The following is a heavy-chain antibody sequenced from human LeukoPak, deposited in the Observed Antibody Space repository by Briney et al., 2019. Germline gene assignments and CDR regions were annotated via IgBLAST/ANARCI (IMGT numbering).Heavy chain of an antibody. CDR2: IYYSGST. V-gene: IGHV4-59*08. CDR1: GGSISTYY. Sequence: SETLSLTCTVSGGSISTYYWSWIRQPPGKGLEWIGYIYYSGSTNYNPSLKSRVTISVDTSKNQFSLKLNSVTAADTAVYYCARTGGTIDYWGQGTLVTVSS. CDR3: ARTGGTIDY. J-gene: IGHJ4*02. D-gene: IGHD2-8*02.